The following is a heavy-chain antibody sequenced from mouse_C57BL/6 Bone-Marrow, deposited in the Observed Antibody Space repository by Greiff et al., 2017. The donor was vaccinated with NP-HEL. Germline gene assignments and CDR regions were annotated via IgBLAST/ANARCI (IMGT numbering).Heavy chain of an antibody. CDR1: GFTFSSYG. V-gene: IGHV5-6*01. D-gene: IGHD1-1*01. Sequence: EVHLVESGGDLVKPGGSLKLSCAASGFTFSSYGMSWVRQPPDKRLEWVATISSGGSYTYYPDSVKGRFTISRDNAKNTLYLQMSSLKSEDTSMYDCASVYYYGSFDYWGQGTTLTVSS. CDR3: ASVYYYGSFDY. CDR2: ISSGGSYT. J-gene: IGHJ2*01.